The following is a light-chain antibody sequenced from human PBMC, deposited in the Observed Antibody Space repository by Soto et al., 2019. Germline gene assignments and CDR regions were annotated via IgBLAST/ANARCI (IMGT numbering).Light chain of an antibody. CDR1: QSISRW. Sequence: DIQMTQSPSTLSASAGDRVTITCRASQSISRWLSWYQQKPGKAPKLLIFDVSSLESGVPSWFGGSGCGTEFTLTISSLQPDDFATYYCQQYNTFWTFGQGTKVEIK. V-gene: IGKV1-5*01. CDR3: QQYNTFWT. CDR2: DVS. J-gene: IGKJ1*01.